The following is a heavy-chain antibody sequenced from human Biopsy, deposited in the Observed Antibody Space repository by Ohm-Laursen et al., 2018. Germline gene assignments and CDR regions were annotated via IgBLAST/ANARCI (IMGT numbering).Heavy chain of an antibody. V-gene: IGHV3-33*06. D-gene: IGHD2-8*01. Sequence: SLRLSCTAPGFTFSSYGMHWVRQAPGKGLEWVVAIWYDGSNKNYADSVKGRFTISRDNSKNTLYLQMNSLRGEDTAVYYCAKCMTGGSNYYFHHCGQGTLVTVSS. CDR1: GFTFSSYG. CDR3: AKCMTGGSNYYFHH. CDR2: IWYDGSNK. J-gene: IGHJ4*02.